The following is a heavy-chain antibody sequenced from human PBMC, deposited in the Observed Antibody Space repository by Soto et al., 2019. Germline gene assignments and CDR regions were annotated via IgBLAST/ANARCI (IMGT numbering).Heavy chain of an antibody. V-gene: IGHV3-49*04. CDR2: IRSKAYGGTT. D-gene: IGHD6-13*01. Sequence: GGSLRLSCTASGFTFGDYAMSWVRQAPGKGLERVGFIRSKAYGGTTEYAASVKGRFTISRDDSKSIAYLQMNSLKTEDTAVYYCTSDSSSWYNWFDPWGQGTLVTVSS. CDR1: GFTFGDYA. J-gene: IGHJ5*02. CDR3: TSDSSSWYNWFDP.